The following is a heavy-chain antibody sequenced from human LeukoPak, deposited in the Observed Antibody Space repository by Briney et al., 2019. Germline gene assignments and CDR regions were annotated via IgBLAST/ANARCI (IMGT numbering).Heavy chain of an antibody. J-gene: IGHJ6*02. CDR3: ARDQEIYSSGRGRYYYYYGMDV. Sequence: GGSLRLSCAASGFTVSSNYMSWVRQAPGKGLEWVSVIYSGGSTYYADSVKGRFTISRDNSKNTLYLQMNSLRAEDTAVYYCARDQEIYSSGRGRYYYYYGMDVWGQGTTVTVSS. V-gene: IGHV3-66*01. CDR1: GFTVSSNY. CDR2: IYSGGST. D-gene: IGHD6-19*01.